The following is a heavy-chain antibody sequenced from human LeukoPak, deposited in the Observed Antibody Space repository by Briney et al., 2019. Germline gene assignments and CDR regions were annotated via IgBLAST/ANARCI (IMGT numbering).Heavy chain of an antibody. J-gene: IGHJ4*02. CDR3: AKGGHYNFDY. D-gene: IGHD4-11*01. V-gene: IGHV3-7*01. Sequence: GGSLRLSCAASGFTFSTYWMKWVRQAPGKGLEWVASIKEDGSNKYYVDSVKGRFSISRDNAKNSLYLQMNSLRTEDTAVYYCAKGGHYNFDYWGQGTLVTVSS. CDR1: GFTFSTYW. CDR2: IKEDGSNK.